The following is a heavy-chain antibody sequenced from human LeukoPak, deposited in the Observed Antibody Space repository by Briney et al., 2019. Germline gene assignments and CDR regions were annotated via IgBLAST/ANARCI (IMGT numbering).Heavy chain of an antibody. CDR3: ARRAIVGYCSSTSCSYYFDY. V-gene: IGHV5-51*01. Sequence: GESLKISCKGSGYSFTSYWIGWVRQMPGKGLEGMGIIYPGTSDTRYSPSFQGQVTISADKSISTAYLQWSSLKASDTAMYYCARRAIVGYCSSTSCSYYFDYWGQGTLVTVSS. D-gene: IGHD2-2*01. CDR1: GYSFTSYW. J-gene: IGHJ4*02. CDR2: IYPGTSDT.